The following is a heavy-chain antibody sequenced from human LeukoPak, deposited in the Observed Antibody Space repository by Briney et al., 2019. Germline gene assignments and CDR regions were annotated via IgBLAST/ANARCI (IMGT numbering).Heavy chain of an antibody. CDR3: ARHPYSDGFDI. CDR1: GGSISTYY. CDR2: VYSSGHT. D-gene: IGHD1-1*01. V-gene: IGHV4-59*08. Sequence: PSETLSLTCTVSGGSISTYYWSWIRQPPGKGLEWIAYVYSSGHTNYNPSLKGRVTISVDTSKNQFSLKLNSVTAADTAVYYCARHPYSDGFDIWGQGTMVTVSS. J-gene: IGHJ3*02.